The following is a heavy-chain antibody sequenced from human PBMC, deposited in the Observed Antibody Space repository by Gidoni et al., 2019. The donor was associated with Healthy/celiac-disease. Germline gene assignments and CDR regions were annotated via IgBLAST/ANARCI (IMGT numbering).Heavy chain of an antibody. CDR3: ARRDYGDYVGWFDP. J-gene: IGHJ5*02. CDR1: GFTFSSYS. D-gene: IGHD4-17*01. V-gene: IGHV3-48*01. CDR2: ISSSSSTI. Sequence: EVQLVESGGGLVQPGGSLRLSCAASGFTFSSYSMNWVRQAPGKGLEWVSYISSSSSTIYYADSVKGRFTISRDNAKNSLYLQMNSLRAEDTAVYYCARRDYGDYVGWFDPWGQGTLVTVSS.